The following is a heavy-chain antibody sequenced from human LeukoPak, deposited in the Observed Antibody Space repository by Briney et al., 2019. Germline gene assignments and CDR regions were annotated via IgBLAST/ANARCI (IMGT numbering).Heavy chain of an antibody. V-gene: IGHV3-74*01. CDR3: AKDTYYYDSSGYFDP. CDR2: IYTDGSST. Sequence: GGSLRLSCAASGFTFSNYWMHWVRHAPGKGLVWVSRIYTDGSSTNYADSVKGRFTISRDNSKNTLYLQMNSLRAEDTAVYYCAKDTYYYDSSGYFDPWGQGTLVTVSS. J-gene: IGHJ5*02. D-gene: IGHD3-22*01. CDR1: GFTFSNYW.